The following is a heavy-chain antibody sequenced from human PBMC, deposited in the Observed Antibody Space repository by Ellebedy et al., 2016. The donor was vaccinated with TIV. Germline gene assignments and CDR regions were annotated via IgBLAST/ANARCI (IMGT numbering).Heavy chain of an antibody. CDR2: IKEDGGEK. CDR3: ARGYTALGD. Sequence: GGSLRLXXAPSGFTLNSYWLTWVRQAPGKGLEWVANIKEDGGEKYYVDSVKGRFTISRDNAKNSVFLPMNSLRAEDTAVYYCARGYTALGDWGQGTLVTVSS. J-gene: IGHJ4*02. V-gene: IGHV3-7*01. CDR1: GFTLNSYW. D-gene: IGHD5-18*01.